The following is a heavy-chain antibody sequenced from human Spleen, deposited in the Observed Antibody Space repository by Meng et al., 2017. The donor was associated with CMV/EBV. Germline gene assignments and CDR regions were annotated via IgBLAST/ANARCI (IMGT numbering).Heavy chain of an antibody. V-gene: IGHV3-23*03. Sequence: GESLKISCAASGFTFSLYAMNWVRQAPGKGLEWVSIIYSGGSSTYYADSVKGRFTISRDDSKNTVYLQMNSLRAEDTAVYYYAKRAGTANFDYWGQGALVTVSS. J-gene: IGHJ4*02. CDR1: GFTFSLYA. CDR3: AKRAGTANFDY. CDR2: IYSGGSST. D-gene: IGHD1-1*01.